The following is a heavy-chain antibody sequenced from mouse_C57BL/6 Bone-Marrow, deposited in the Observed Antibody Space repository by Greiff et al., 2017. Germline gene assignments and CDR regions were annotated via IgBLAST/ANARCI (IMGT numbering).Heavy chain of an antibody. D-gene: IGHD1-1*01. J-gene: IGHJ1*03. V-gene: IGHV1-72*01. CDR1: GYTFTSYW. CDR3: ARGDYGSRGDLYFDV. CDR2: IDPNSGGT. Sequence: SGAELVKPGASVKLSCKASGYTFTSYWMHWVKQRPGRGLEWIGRIDPNSGGTKYNEKFKSKATLTVDKPSSPAYLQLSSLTSWDSAVYYCARGDYGSRGDLYFDVWGTGTTVTVSS.